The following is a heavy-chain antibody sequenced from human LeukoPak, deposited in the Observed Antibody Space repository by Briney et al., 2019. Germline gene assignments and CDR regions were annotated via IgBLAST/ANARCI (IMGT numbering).Heavy chain of an antibody. D-gene: IGHD4-17*01. Sequence: GGSLRLSCAASGFTFSTYWMSWVRQVPGKGLEWVGVISDDGRRKDYADSVKGRFTISRGNSKDTLYLQMNSLRAEDTAVYYCAKRPSDYGDYVTYFDYWGQGTLVTVSS. CDR3: AKRPSDYGDYVTYFDY. J-gene: IGHJ4*02. CDR2: ISDDGRRK. CDR1: GFTFSTYW. V-gene: IGHV3-30*18.